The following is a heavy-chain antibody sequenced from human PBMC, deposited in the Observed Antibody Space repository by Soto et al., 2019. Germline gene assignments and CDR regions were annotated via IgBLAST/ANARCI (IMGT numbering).Heavy chain of an antibody. CDR3: ARDDYGGDAFDI. CDR2: IYHSGST. D-gene: IGHD4-17*01. CDR1: GGYISSSNW. Sequence: PSETLSLTCAVSGGYISSSNWWSWVRQPPGKGLEWIGEIYHSGSTNYNPSLKSRVTISVDTSKNQFSLKLSSVTAADTAVYYCARDDYGGDAFDIWGQGTMVTVS. J-gene: IGHJ3*02. V-gene: IGHV4-4*02.